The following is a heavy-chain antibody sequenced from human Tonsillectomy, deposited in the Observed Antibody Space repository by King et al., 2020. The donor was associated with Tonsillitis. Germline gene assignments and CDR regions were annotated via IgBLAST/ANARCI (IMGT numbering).Heavy chain of an antibody. Sequence: QLVQSGAEVKKPGETLWISCKGSGFIFTTSWIAWVRHMPGKGLDWMGIIYPGDSDTRYSPAFQGRITISADKSITTAYLQWSSLKASDSAMYYCVRQGASRGVIDSWGQGTLVTVSS. D-gene: IGHD2-2*01. CDR2: IYPGDSDT. V-gene: IGHV5-51*01. CDR3: VRQGASRGVIDS. CDR1: GFIFTTSW. J-gene: IGHJ4*02.